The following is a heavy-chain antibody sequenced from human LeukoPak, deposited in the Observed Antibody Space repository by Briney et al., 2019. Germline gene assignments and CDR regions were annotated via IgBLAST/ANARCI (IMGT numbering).Heavy chain of an antibody. CDR2: T. Sequence: TAYAESVRGRFTVSRDNAKNMLFLQMNGLRAEDTAIYYCTRGDFDHNMDGWGKGTMVSASS. CDR3: TRGDFDHNMDG. V-gene: IGHV3-74*01. J-gene: IGHJ6*03. D-gene: IGHD2/OR15-2a*01.